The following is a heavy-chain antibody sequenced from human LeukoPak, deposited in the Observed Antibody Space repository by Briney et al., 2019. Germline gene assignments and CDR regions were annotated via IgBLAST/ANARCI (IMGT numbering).Heavy chain of an antibody. CDR3: ASDRQYYFDY. CDR1: GGTFSSYT. J-gene: IGHJ4*02. CDR2: IIPILGLA. Sequence: SVKVSCKASGGTFSSYTISWVRQAPGQGLEWMGRIIPILGLANYAQKFQGRVTITADKSTSTAYMELSSLRSEDTAVYYCASDRQYYFDYWGQGTLVTVSS. V-gene: IGHV1-69*02. D-gene: IGHD3-22*01.